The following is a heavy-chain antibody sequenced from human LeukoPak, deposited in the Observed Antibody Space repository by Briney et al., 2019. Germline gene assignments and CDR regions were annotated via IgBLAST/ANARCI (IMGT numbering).Heavy chain of an antibody. V-gene: IGHV4-59*01. Sequence: SETLSLTCTVSGGSISTYYWSWIRQPPGKGLEWIAYVFYSGRTSYNPSLKSRVTISVDTSKNQFSLKLSSVAAADTAVYYCARLGNWFDAFDIWGQGTMATVSS. D-gene: IGHD1-20*01. CDR1: GGSISTYY. CDR2: VFYSGRT. J-gene: IGHJ3*02. CDR3: ARLGNWFDAFDI.